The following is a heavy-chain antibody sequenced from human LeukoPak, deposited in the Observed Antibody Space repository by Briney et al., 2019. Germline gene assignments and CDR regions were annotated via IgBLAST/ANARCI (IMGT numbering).Heavy chain of an antibody. CDR1: GFTFSSYG. V-gene: IGHV3-30*18. J-gene: IGHJ4*02. CDR3: AKGGIFDWFLIDY. D-gene: IGHD3-9*01. Sequence: PGRSLRLSCAASGFTFSSYGMHWVRQAPGKGLEWVAVISYDGSNKYYADSVKGRFTISRDNSKNTLYLQMNSLRAEDTAVYYCAKGGIFDWFLIDYWGQGTLVTVSS. CDR2: ISYDGSNK.